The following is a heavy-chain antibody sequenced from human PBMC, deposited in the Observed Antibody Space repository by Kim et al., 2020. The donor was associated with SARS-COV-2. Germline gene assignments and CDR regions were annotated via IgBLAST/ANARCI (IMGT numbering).Heavy chain of an antibody. CDR3: AKGDGTGTISPEFYYYYYGMDV. V-gene: IGHV3-23*01. D-gene: IGHD3-10*01. CDR1: GFTFSSYA. J-gene: IGHJ6*02. Sequence: GGSLRLSCAASGFTFSSYAMSWVRQAPGKGLEWVSAISGSGGSTYYADSVKGRFTISRDNSKNTLYLQMNSLRAEDTAVYYCAKGDGTGTISPEFYYYYYGMDVWGQGTTVTVSS. CDR2: ISGSGGST.